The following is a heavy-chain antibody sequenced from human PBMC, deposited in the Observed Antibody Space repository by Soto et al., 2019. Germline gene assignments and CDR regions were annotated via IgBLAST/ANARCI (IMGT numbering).Heavy chain of an antibody. CDR1: GGAFGSYA. Sequence: GASVKVSCKASGGAFGSYAISWVRQAPGQGLEWMGGIIPIFGTANYAQKFQGRVTITADESTSTAYMELSSLRSEDTAVYYCAKEGSGSYYDNYYYGMDVWGQGTTVTVSS. D-gene: IGHD1-26*01. CDR2: IIPIFGTA. J-gene: IGHJ6*02. CDR3: AKEGSGSYYDNYYYGMDV. V-gene: IGHV1-69*13.